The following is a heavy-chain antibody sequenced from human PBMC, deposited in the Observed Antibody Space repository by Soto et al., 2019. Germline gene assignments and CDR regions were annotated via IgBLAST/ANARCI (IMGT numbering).Heavy chain of an antibody. CDR3: AREGQPYCSSASCANWFDP. J-gene: IGHJ5*02. V-gene: IGHV1-18*01. CDR1: GFTFTSSA. Sequence: ASVKVSCKASGFTFTSSAVQWVRQAPGQGLEWMGWISAYNGNTNYAQKLQGRVTMITDTSTSTAYMELRSLRSDDTAVYYCAREGQPYCSSASCANWFDPWG. D-gene: IGHD2-2*01. CDR2: ISAYNGNT.